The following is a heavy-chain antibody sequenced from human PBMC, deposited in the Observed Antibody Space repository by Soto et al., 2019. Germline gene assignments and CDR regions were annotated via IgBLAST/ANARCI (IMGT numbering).Heavy chain of an antibody. J-gene: IGHJ4*02. Sequence: GGSLRLSCAASGFTFSSYGMHWVRQAPGKGLEWVAVISYDGSNKYYADSVKGRFTISRDNSKNTLYLQMSSLRAEDTAVYYCVKDRLGLRHSGYEDGDYEWAFDCWGQGTLVTVSS. V-gene: IGHV3-30*18. D-gene: IGHD5-12*01. CDR3: VKDRLGLRHSGYEDGDYEWAFDC. CDR2: ISYDGSNK. CDR1: GFTFSSYG.